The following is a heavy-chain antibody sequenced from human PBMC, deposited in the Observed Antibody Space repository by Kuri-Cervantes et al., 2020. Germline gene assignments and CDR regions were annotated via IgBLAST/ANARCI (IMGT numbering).Heavy chain of an antibody. Sequence: SQTLSLTCAVYGGSFSGYYWSWIRQPPGKGLEWIGEINHSGSTYYNPSLKSRVTISVDTSKNQFSLKLSSVTAADTAVYYCARGLRWLQPGNWYFDLWGRGTLVTVSS. CDR3: ARGLRWLQPGNWYFDL. CDR1: GGSFSGYY. CDR2: INHSGST. V-gene: IGHV4-34*01. J-gene: IGHJ2*01. D-gene: IGHD5-24*01.